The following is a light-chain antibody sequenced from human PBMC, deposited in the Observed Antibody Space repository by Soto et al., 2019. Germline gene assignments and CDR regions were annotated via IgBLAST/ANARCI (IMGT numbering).Light chain of an antibody. CDR3: QQYNNWPLT. CDR1: QSVSSN. J-gene: IGKJ4*01. Sequence: EIVMTQSPATLSVSPGERATLSCRASQSVSSNLAWYQQKPGQAPRLLIYGASTMATGIPARFSGSGSGTEFTLTISLQSEDFAVYYCQQYNNWPLTCGGGTKVEIK. CDR2: GAS. V-gene: IGKV3-15*01.